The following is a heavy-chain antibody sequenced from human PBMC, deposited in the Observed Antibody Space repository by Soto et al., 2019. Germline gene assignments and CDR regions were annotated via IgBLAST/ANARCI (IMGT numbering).Heavy chain of an antibody. V-gene: IGHV1-8*01. CDR2: MNPNSGNT. Sequence: QVQLVQSGAEVKKPGASVKVSCEASGYTFTSYDINWVRQATGQGLEWMGWMNPNSGNTGYAQRFQGRVTMTRNTSISTAYMQLSSLRSEDTAVYYGARSNNDYGDRHWGQGTLVTVSS. D-gene: IGHD4-17*01. J-gene: IGHJ1*01. CDR1: GYTFTSYD. CDR3: ARSNNDYGDRH.